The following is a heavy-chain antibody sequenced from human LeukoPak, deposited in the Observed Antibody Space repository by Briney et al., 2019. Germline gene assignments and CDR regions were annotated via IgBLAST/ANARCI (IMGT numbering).Heavy chain of an antibody. CDR1: GFTFSSYS. D-gene: IGHD5-18*01. CDR3: ARDAGYGYDRFDY. V-gene: IGHV3-48*01. CDR2: ISSNSSTI. Sequence: GGSLRLSCAASGFTFSSYSMNWVRQAPGKGLEWVSYISSNSSTIYYAESVKDRFTISRDNAKNSLYLQMNRLGVEDTAVYYCARDAGYGYDRFDYWGQGTQVTVSS. J-gene: IGHJ4*02.